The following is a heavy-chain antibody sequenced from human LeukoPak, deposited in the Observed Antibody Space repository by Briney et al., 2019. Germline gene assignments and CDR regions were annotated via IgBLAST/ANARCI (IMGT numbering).Heavy chain of an antibody. V-gene: IGHV3-23*01. CDR3: AKDRGHCSTTNCFTRGNYFDF. CDR2: INFSGDDT. CDR1: GFAFSSSA. J-gene: IGHJ4*02. Sequence: GGSLRHSCAASGFAFSSSAMSWVRQAPGKGLEWVSAINFSGDDTFYADSVKGRFSISRDNSKNTLYLQLHSLGAEDTAVYYCAKDRGHCSTTNCFTRGNYFDFWGQGTLVTVSS. D-gene: IGHD2-2*02.